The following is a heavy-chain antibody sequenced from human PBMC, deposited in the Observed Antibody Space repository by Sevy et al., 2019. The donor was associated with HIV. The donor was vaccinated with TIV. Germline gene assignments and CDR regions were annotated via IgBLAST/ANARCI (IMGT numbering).Heavy chain of an antibody. CDR1: GGSFSGYY. J-gene: IGHJ5*02. D-gene: IGHD2-2*01. CDR2: INHSGST. V-gene: IGHV4-34*01. Sequence: SETLSLTCAVHGGSFSGYYWNWIRQPPGKGLEWIGEINHSGSTNYNPSLKSRVTISVDTSKNQFSLKLSSVTTADTAVYYCARSPPILVVPGAPSWFDPWGQGTLVTVSS. CDR3: ARSPPILVVPGAPSWFDP.